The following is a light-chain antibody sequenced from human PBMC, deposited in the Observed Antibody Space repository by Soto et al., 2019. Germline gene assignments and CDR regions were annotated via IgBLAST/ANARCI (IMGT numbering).Light chain of an antibody. Sequence: DFQMTRSRSTLSASAGATVTITCRASQSISTFLAWYQQKPGKAPKLLIFDASSLKSGVPSRFSGSGSGTEFTPTISSLQPDDFATYYCQQYDSYSWTFGQGTKVDIK. V-gene: IGKV1-5*01. CDR3: QQYDSYSWT. J-gene: IGKJ1*01. CDR1: QSISTF. CDR2: DAS.